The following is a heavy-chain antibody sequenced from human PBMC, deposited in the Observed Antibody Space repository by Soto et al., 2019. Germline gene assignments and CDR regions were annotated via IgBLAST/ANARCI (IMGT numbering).Heavy chain of an antibody. CDR3: ARHGYNYGGGYFDY. J-gene: IGHJ4*02. CDR1: GFTFRSYS. V-gene: IGHV3-48*01. CDR2: ISSSSSSI. D-gene: IGHD5-18*01. Sequence: GGSLRLSCAASGFTFRSYSMNWVRQAPGKGLEWVSYISSSSSSIYYADPVKGRFTISRDNSKNTLYLQMNSLRAEDTAVYYCARHGYNYGGGYFDYWVQGTLVTVPQ.